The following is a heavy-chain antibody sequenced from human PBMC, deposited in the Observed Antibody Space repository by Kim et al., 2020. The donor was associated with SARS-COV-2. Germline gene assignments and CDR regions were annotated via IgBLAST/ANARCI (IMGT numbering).Heavy chain of an antibody. CDR1: GFTFSSYA. V-gene: IGHV3-30-3*01. D-gene: IGHD6-13*01. Sequence: GGSLRLSCAASGFTFSSYAMHWVRQAPGKGLEWVAVISYDGSNKYYADSVKGRFTISRDNSKNTLYLQMNSLRAEDTAVYYCARDPFLAAAGHIFYYYY. CDR3: ARDPFLAAAGHIFYYYY. J-gene: IGHJ6*03. CDR2: ISYDGSNK.